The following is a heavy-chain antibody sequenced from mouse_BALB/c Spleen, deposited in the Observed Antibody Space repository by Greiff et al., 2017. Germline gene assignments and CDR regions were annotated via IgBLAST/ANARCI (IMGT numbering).Heavy chain of an antibody. CDR1: GFAFSRYW. Sequence: EVKLLESGGGLVQPGGSLKLSCAASGFAFSRYWMSWVRQAPGKGLEWIGEINPDSSTINYTPSLKDKFIISRDNAKNTLYLQMSKVRSEDTALYYCARPYDGRLGDYAMDYWGQGTSVTVSS. CDR2: INPDSSTI. V-gene: IGHV4-1*02. D-gene: IGHD2-3*01. CDR3: ARPYDGRLGDYAMDY. J-gene: IGHJ4*01.